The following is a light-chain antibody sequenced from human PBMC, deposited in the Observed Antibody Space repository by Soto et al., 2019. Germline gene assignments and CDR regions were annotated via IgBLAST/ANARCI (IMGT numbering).Light chain of an antibody. CDR2: GAS. J-gene: IGKJ1*01. V-gene: IGKV3-15*01. Sequence: IVMTQSQATLAVSPGERATLSCRASQSVRSNLAWYQQKPGQAHRLLVYGASTRATGIPARFSGSGSGTEFTLTISSLQSEGFAVYYCQQYNNWPRTFGQGTKVDIK. CDR3: QQYNNWPRT. CDR1: QSVRSN.